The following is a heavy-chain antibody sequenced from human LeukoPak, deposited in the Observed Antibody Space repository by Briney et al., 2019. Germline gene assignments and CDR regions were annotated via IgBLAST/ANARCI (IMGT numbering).Heavy chain of an antibody. Sequence: PGRSLRLSCAASGFTFSSYAMHWVRQAPGKGLEWVAVISYDGSNKYYADSVKGRFTISRDNSKNTLYLQMNSLGAEDTAVYYCAREGRDGYITDYWGQGTLVTVSS. CDR2: ISYDGSNK. D-gene: IGHD5-24*01. CDR1: GFTFSSYA. V-gene: IGHV3-30-3*01. J-gene: IGHJ4*02. CDR3: AREGRDGYITDY.